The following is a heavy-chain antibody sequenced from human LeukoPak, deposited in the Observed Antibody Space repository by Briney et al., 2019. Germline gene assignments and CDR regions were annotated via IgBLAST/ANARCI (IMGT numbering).Heavy chain of an antibody. CDR1: GYTFTSYY. J-gene: IGHJ4*02. Sequence: ASVKVSCKASGYTFTSYYMHWVRQAPGQGLEWMGIINPSGGSTSYAQKFQGRVTMTRDTSTSTVYMELSSLRSEDTAVYYCARLYCSGGSCYPAPDYWGQGTLVTVSS. D-gene: IGHD2-15*01. V-gene: IGHV1-46*01. CDR3: ARLYCSGGSCYPAPDY. CDR2: INPSGGST.